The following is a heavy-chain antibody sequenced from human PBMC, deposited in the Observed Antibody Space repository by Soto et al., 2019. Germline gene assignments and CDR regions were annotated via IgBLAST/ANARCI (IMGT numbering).Heavy chain of an antibody. Sequence: GGSLRLSCSASGFTFSSYAMHWVRQAPGKGLEYVSAISSNGGSTYYADSVKGRFTISRDNSKNTLYLQMSRLRAEDTAVYYCMQRGSYSWNDVDYWGQGTLVTVSS. CDR3: MQRGSYSWNDVDY. CDR1: GFTFSSYA. J-gene: IGHJ4*02. V-gene: IGHV3-64D*06. CDR2: ISSNGGST. D-gene: IGHD1-1*01.